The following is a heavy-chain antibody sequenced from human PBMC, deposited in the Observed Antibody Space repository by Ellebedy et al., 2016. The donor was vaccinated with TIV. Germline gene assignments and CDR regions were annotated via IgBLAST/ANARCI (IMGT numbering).Heavy chain of an antibody. V-gene: IGHV3-23*01. D-gene: IGHD3-9*01. CDR1: GFTFRRYA. J-gene: IGHJ4*02. Sequence: PGGSLRLSCAASGFTFRRYAMAWVRQAPGKGPEWVSAIGPTSDYTFYAESVKGRFTFSRDNSKNTLYLQMDSLRVEDTAVYYCAKELVSRSSLSFDYWGQGSRVTVAS. CDR3: AKELVSRSSLSFDY. CDR2: IGPTSDYT.